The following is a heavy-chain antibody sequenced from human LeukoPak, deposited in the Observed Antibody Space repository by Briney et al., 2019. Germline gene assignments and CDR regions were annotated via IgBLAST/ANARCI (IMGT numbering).Heavy chain of an antibody. CDR3: AIPDRRYRDAFDI. V-gene: IGHV3-11*04. Sequence: PGGSLRLSCAASGFTFSDYYMSWIRQAPGKGLEWVSYISSSGSARYYADSVKGRFTISRDNAKNSLYLQMNSLRAEDTAVYYCAIPDRRYRDAFDIWGQGTMVTVSS. CDR2: ISSSGSAR. J-gene: IGHJ3*02. CDR1: GFTFSDYY. D-gene: IGHD5-18*01.